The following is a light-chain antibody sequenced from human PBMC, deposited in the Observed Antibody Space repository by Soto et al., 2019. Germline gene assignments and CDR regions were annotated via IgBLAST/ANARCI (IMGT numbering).Light chain of an antibody. CDR3: QQYNKWPET. Sequence: EIVMTRSRATLSLWPGERDNLSCRASLGISINLAWYQQRPGQAPRLLIYGASTRATGVPTRFSGSGSGTEFTLTISSLQSEDLAVYHCQQYNKWPETFGQGTKVDIK. CDR1: LGISIN. V-gene: IGKV3-15*01. CDR2: GAS. J-gene: IGKJ1*01.